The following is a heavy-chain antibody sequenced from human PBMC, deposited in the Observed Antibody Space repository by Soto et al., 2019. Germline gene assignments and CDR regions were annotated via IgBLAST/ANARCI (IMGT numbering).Heavy chain of an antibody. CDR3: AKSNPDLVVVTHFDY. D-gene: IGHD3-22*01. V-gene: IGHV3-23*01. J-gene: IGHJ4*02. Sequence: GGSLRLSCAASGFPFSSYAMSWVRQAPGKGLEWVSAISGSGGSTYYADSVKGRFTISRDNSKNTLYLQMNSLRAEDTAVYYCAKSNPDLVVVTHFDYWGQGTLVTVSS. CDR2: ISGSGGST. CDR1: GFPFSSYA.